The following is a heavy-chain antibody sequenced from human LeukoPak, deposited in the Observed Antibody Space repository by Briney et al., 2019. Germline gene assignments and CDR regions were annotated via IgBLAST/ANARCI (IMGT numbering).Heavy chain of an antibody. Sequence: PGGSLRLSCAASGFSFSIYAMHWVRQAPGAGLEWVAFIRHDGDNTYYADSVMDRFTISRDNSQNTMYLQMNSLRPEDTAVYFCARLGYCRGGSCAGYFDYWGQGTLVTVSS. V-gene: IGHV3-30*02. CDR1: GFSFSIYA. D-gene: IGHD2-15*01. J-gene: IGHJ4*02. CDR3: ARLGYCRGGSCAGYFDY. CDR2: IRHDGDNT.